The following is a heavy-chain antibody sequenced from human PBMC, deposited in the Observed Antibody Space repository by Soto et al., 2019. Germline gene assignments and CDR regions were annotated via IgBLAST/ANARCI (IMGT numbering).Heavy chain of an antibody. CDR3: ARVREYSGDDMANWFDP. CDR1: GAAASNGDYR. D-gene: IGHD5-12*01. J-gene: IGHJ5*02. Sequence: SETMSLTCTVSGAAASNGDYRWNWIRQPPGKGLEWIGVIYNDGSTHYNPSLKTRVTISVDTSKNQFSLRLSSVTAADTAVYYCARVREYSGDDMANWFDPWGQGTLVTVSS. V-gene: IGHV4-30-4*08. CDR2: IYNDGST.